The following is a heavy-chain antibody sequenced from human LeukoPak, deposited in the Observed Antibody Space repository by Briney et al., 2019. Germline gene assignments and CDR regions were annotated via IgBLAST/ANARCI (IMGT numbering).Heavy chain of an antibody. CDR3: AATYYYDSSGYYYSPYYFDY. D-gene: IGHD3-22*01. CDR1: GYSISSGYY. J-gene: IGHJ4*02. V-gene: IGHV4-38-2*02. CDR2: IYHSGST. Sequence: PAETLSLTCTVSGYSISSGYYWGWIRQPPGKGLEWIGSIYHSGSTYYNPSLKSRVTISVDTSKNQFSPKLSSVTAADMAVYYCAATYYYDSSGYYYSPYYFDYWGQGTLVTASS.